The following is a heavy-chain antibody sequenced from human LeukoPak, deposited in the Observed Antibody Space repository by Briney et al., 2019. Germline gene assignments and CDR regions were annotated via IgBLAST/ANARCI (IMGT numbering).Heavy chain of an antibody. Sequence: KPSETLSLTCTVSGGSISSYYRSWIRQPPGKGLEWIGYIYYSGSTNYNPSLKSRVTISVDTSKNQFSLKLSSVTAADTAVYYCARGLNYYDSSGYGAFDIWGQGTMVTVSS. CDR3: ARGLNYYDSSGYGAFDI. CDR2: IYYSGST. J-gene: IGHJ3*02. D-gene: IGHD3-22*01. V-gene: IGHV4-59*01. CDR1: GGSISSYY.